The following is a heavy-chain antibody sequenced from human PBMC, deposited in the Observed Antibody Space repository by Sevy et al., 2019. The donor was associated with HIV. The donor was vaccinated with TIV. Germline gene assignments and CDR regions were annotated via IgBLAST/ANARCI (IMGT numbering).Heavy chain of an antibody. Sequence: GGSLRLSCAASGFTFSSYAMSWVRQAPGKGLEWVSAISGSGGSTYYADSVKGRFTISRDNSKNTLYLQMNSLRAEDTAVYYSAKGWGSGSYSGVDYWGQGTLVTVSS. CDR3: AKGWGSGSYSGVDY. CDR1: GFTFSSYA. J-gene: IGHJ4*02. CDR2: ISGSGGST. V-gene: IGHV3-23*01. D-gene: IGHD1-26*01.